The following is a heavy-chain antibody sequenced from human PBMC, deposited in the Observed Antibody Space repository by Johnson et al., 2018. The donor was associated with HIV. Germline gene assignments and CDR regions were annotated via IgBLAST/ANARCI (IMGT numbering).Heavy chain of an antibody. D-gene: IGHD3-10*01. CDR2: IRYDGSNK. J-gene: IGHJ3*02. CDR1: GFTFSSYG. Sequence: QVLLLESGGGVVQPGGSRRLSCAASGFTFSSYGMHWVRQAPGKGLEWVAFIRYDGSNKDYADSVKGRFTISRDKSRNTLYLQMNSRRAEDTAMYYCSKLVHYNNVDIWGQGTMVTVSS. V-gene: IGHV3-30*02. CDR3: SKLVHYNNVDI.